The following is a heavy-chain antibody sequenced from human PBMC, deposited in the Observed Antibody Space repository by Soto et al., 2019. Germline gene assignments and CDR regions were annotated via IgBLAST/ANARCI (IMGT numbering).Heavy chain of an antibody. CDR1: GYPFSKYG. CDR3: ETYYDSGFDP. CDR2: IKPDNGDT. D-gene: IGHD3-3*01. Sequence: QLKLVQSGAEVERPGASVRVSCKAYGYPFSKYGISWIRQAPGQGLEWMGWIKPDNGDTNYAQKFQGRVTMTTDTSPNTAYMELRSLRSDDTAVYYCETYYDSGFDPWGQGTLVSVSS. V-gene: IGHV1-18*04. J-gene: IGHJ5*02.